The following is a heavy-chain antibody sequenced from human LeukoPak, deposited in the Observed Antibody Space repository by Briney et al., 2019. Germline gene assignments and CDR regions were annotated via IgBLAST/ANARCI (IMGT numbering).Heavy chain of an antibody. J-gene: IGHJ3*02. Sequence: GGSLRLSCAGSGFTFSSYGMSWVRQAPGKGLEWVAAISGSGGSTYYADSVKGRFTISRDNSKNTLYLQMNSLRAEDTAVYYCAKDSAGSNNQGAFDIGGKGTRATVSS. CDR1: GFTFSSYG. CDR3: AKDSAGSNNQGAFDI. CDR2: ISGSGGST. D-gene: IGHD2-15*01. V-gene: IGHV3-23*01.